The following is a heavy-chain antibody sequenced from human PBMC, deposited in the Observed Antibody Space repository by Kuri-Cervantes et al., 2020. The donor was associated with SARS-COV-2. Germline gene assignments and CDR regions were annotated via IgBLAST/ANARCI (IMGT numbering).Heavy chain of an antibody. CDR3: ARQSRGATATVTTDYYYYGMDV. CDR1: GYSCTSYW. V-gene: IGHV5-51*01. Sequence: GESLKISCKGSGYSCTSYWIGWVRQMPGKGLEWMGIIYPGDSDTRYSPSFQGQVTISADKSISTAYLQWSSLKASDTAMYYCARQSRGATATVTTDYYYYGMDVWGQGTTVTVSS. D-gene: IGHD4-17*01. CDR2: IYPGDSDT. J-gene: IGHJ6*02.